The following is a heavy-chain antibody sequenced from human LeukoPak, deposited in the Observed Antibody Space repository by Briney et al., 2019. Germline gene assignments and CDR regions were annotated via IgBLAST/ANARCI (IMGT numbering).Heavy chain of an antibody. J-gene: IGHJ1*01. CDR3: AKDYSGSPGAFQH. D-gene: IGHD1-26*01. V-gene: IGHV3-43*01. CDR2: ISWDGGST. Sequence: GGSLILSCAASGFTFDDYTMHWVRQAPGKGLEGVSLISWDGGSTYCADSVKGRFTISRDNSKNSLYLQMNSLRTEDAALYYCAKDYSGSPGAFQHWGQGTLVTVSS. CDR1: GFTFDDYT.